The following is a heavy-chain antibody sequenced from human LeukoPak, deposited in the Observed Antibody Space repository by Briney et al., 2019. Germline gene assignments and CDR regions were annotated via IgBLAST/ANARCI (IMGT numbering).Heavy chain of an antibody. D-gene: IGHD4-23*01. J-gene: IGHJ5*02. CDR1: GYIFTNHY. Sequence: GASVKVSCKSSGYIFTNHYMHWVRRAPGQGLEWMGLINPSGISTLYAEKFRGRIIMTRDMSTATDYMELSSLRSEDTAVYYCARDNSIADRGWWFDPWGQGTLVTVSS. CDR3: ARDNSIADRGWWFDP. CDR2: INPSGIST. V-gene: IGHV1-46*01.